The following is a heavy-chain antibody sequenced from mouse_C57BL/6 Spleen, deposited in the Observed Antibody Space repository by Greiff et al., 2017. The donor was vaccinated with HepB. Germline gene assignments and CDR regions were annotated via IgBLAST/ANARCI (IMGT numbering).Heavy chain of an antibody. V-gene: IGHV3-6*01. D-gene: IGHD2-4*01. CDR2: ISYDGSN. J-gene: IGHJ1*03. CDR3: AREENYYDYPWYFDV. CDR1: GYSITSGYY. Sequence: EVKLMESGPGLVKPSQSLSLTCSVTGYSITSGYYWNWIRQFPGNKLEWMGYISYDGSNNYNPSLKNRISITRDTSKNQFFLKLNSVTTEDTATYYCAREENYYDYPWYFDVWGTGTTVTVSS.